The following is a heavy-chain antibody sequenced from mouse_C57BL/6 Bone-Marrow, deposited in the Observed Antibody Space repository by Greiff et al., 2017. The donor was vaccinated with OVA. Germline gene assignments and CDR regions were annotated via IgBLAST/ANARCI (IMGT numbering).Heavy chain of an antibody. J-gene: IGHJ1*03. Sequence: AAGGVDFSRYWMSWVRRAPGKGLEWIGEINPDSSTITYAPSLKDKIIITRDNAKNTLYLQMNKMRTEDTARYYCARWYFDVWGTGTTVTVSS. CDR1: GVDFSRYW. V-gene: IGHV4-1*01. CDR3: ARWYFDV. CDR2: INPDSSTI.